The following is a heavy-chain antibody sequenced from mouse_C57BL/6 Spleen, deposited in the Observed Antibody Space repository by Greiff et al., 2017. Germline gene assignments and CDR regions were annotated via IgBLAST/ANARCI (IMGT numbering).Heavy chain of an antibody. CDR2: IRNKANGYTT. Sequence: DVMLVESGRGLVQPGGSLSLTCAASGFTFTDYYMSWVRQLPGKEHEWLGFIRNKANGYTTEYSSSVKCRFTISRDNSQSILYLQMNALRAEDSATYYCARWGKRYFDYWGQGTTLTVSS. CDR1: GFTFTDYY. CDR3: ARWGKRYFDY. V-gene: IGHV7-3*01. J-gene: IGHJ2*01.